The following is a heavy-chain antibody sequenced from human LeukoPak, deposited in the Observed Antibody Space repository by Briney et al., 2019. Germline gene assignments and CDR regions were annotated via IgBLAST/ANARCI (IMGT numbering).Heavy chain of an antibody. D-gene: IGHD3-16*01. V-gene: IGHV4-34*01. CDR1: GGSFSGYY. J-gene: IGHJ2*01. Sequence: SETLSLTCAVYGGSFSGYYWSWIRQPPGKGLEWIGEINHSESTNYNPSLKSRVTISVDTSKNQFSLKLSSVTAADTAVYYCARGQGGIRAYWYFDLWGRGTLVTVSS. CDR2: INHSEST. CDR3: ARGQGGIRAYWYFDL.